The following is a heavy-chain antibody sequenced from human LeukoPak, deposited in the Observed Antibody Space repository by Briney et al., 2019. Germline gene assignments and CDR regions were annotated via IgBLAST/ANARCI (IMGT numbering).Heavy chain of an antibody. CDR2: ISAGGDST. CDR1: GSTFSSYG. CDR3: AAPPRAGARPPYDY. V-gene: IGHV3-23*01. J-gene: IGHJ4*01. D-gene: IGHD6-6*01. Sequence: GGSLRLSCATSGSTFSSYGMSWVRQAPGKGLEWISAISAGGDSTYYADSVRGRFTISKDESKTTLFLQMNSLRAEDTAIYYCAAPPRAGARPPYDYWGHGAQATVSS.